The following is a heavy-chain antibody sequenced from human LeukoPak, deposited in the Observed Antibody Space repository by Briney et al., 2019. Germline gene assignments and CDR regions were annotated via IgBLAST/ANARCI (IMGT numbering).Heavy chain of an antibody. J-gene: IGHJ6*02. D-gene: IGHD3-3*01. Sequence: PGGSLRLSCAASGFTFSSYGMHWVRQAPGKGLEWVAVIWYDGSNKYYADSVKGRFTISRDNSKNTLYLQMNSLRAEDTAVYYCARDGVTIFGVVRNHGMDVWGQGTTVTVSS. V-gene: IGHV3-33*01. CDR2: IWYDGSNK. CDR3: ARDGVTIFGVVRNHGMDV. CDR1: GFTFSSYG.